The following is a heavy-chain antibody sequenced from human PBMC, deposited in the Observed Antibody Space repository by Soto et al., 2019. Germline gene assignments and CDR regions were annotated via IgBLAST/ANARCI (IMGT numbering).Heavy chain of an antibody. V-gene: IGHV1-46*01. D-gene: IGHD6-13*01. Sequence: VKVSCKASGYTFSSYYMHWVRQAPGQGLEWMGIINPRGGSTTYAQKFQGTVTMTRDTSTSTVYMELSSLRSEDTAVYYCARAYSSSPYYFDYWGQGTLVTVSS. CDR1: GYTFSSYY. CDR2: INPRGGST. J-gene: IGHJ4*02. CDR3: ARAYSSSPYYFDY.